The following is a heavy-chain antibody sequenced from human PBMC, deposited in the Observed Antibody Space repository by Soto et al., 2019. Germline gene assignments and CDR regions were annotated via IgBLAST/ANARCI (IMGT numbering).Heavy chain of an antibody. J-gene: IGHJ4*02. CDR1: GYTFTSYG. D-gene: IGHD3-16*01. Sequence: QVQLVQSGAEVKKPGASVKVSCKASGYTFTSYGISWVRQAPGQGLEWMGWISGYNGNTNYAPKLQARVTMTTDPSTSTVYMELRSLISDDTAVYYCERDGGGNCDYWGQGTLVTVSS. V-gene: IGHV1-18*01. CDR3: ERDGGGNCDY. CDR2: ISGYNGNT.